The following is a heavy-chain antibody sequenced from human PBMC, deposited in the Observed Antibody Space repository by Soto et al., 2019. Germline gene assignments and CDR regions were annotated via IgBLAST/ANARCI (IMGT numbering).Heavy chain of an antibody. D-gene: IGHD3-10*01. CDR2: IYYSGST. CDR3: ARVRAGWFGI. CDR1: GGSISSYY. J-gene: IGHJ3*02. V-gene: IGHV4-59*01. Sequence: SETLSLTCTVSGGSISSYYWSWIRQPPGKGLEWIGYIYYSGSTNYNPSLKSRVTISVDTSKNQFSLKLSSVTAADTAVYYCARVRAGWFGIWGQGTMVTVSS.